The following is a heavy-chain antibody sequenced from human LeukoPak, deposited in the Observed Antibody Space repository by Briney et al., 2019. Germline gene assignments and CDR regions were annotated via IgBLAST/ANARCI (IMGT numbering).Heavy chain of an antibody. J-gene: IGHJ3*02. CDR3: AREFGGFDSFDI. CDR1: GFTFTSYS. D-gene: IGHD3-10*01. V-gene: IGHV3-48*01. Sequence: GGSLRLSCAASGFTFTSYSMNWVRQAPGKGLEWVSYISSSSSTIYYADSVKGRFTISRDNAKNSLYLQMNSLRAEDTAVYYCAREFGGFDSFDIWGQGTMVTVSS. CDR2: ISSSSSTI.